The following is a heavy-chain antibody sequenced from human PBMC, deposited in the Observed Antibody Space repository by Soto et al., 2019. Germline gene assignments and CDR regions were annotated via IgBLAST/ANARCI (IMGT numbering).Heavy chain of an antibody. D-gene: IGHD1-1*01. CDR3: ARGGTGNWYFDL. J-gene: IGHJ2*01. Sequence: EVQLVESGGGLVQPGESLRLSCAASGFTFSSYWMHWVRQAPGKGLVWVSRINSDGSTRSYADSVKGRFTISRDNAKNPLYLQMNNLGAEDTAVYYCARGGTGNWYFDLWGRGTLVTVSS. CDR1: GFTFSSYW. CDR2: INSDGSTR. V-gene: IGHV3-74*01.